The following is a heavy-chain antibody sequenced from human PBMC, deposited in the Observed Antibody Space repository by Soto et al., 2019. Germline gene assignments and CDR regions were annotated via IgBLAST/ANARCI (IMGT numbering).Heavy chain of an antibody. J-gene: IGHJ4*02. CDR1: EFTFSNYA. CDR3: ARATGSNHPFDY. V-gene: IGHV3-23*01. CDR2: ISYGGGTT. D-gene: IGHD2-2*01. Sequence: GGSLRLSCAASEFTFSNYAMSWVRQAPGKGLEWVSAISYGGGTTYYADSVKGRFTISRDNAKNTLYLQMNSLRAEDTAVYYCARATGSNHPFDYWGQGSLVTVSS.